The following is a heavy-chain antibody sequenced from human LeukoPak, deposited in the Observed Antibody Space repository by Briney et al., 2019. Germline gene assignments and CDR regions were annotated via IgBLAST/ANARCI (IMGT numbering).Heavy chain of an antibody. CDR2: IYYSGST. CDR3: ARDNFYCSSTSCYAGWFDP. D-gene: IGHD2-2*01. J-gene: IGHJ5*02. Sequence: PSETLSLTCTVSGGSISSGDYYWGWIRQPPGKGLEWIGYIYYSGSTYYNPSLKSRVTISVDTSKNQFSLKLSSVTAADTAVYYCARDNFYCSSTSCYAGWFDPWGQGTLVTVSS. CDR1: GGSISSGDYY. V-gene: IGHV4-30-4*01.